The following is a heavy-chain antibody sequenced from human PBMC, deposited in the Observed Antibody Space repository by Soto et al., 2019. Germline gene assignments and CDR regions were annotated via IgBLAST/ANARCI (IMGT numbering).Heavy chain of an antibody. CDR1: GGSISSYY. V-gene: IGHV4-59*01. Sequence: PSETLSLTCTVSGGSISSYYWSWIRQPPGKGLEWIGYIYYSGSTNYNPSLKSRVTISVDTSKNQFSLKLSSVTAADTAVYYCARNYYDSSGYYYRVVDYWGQGTLATVSS. J-gene: IGHJ4*02. D-gene: IGHD3-22*01. CDR3: ARNYYDSSGYYYRVVDY. CDR2: IYYSGST.